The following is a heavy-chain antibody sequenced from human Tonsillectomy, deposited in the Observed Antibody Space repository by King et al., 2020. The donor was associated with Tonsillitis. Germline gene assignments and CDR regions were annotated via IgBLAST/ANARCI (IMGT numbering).Heavy chain of an antibody. Sequence: VQLVQSGAEVKKPGESLKISCKGSGYSFTSYWLAWVRQMPGKGLEWMGIIYPGDSDTRYSPSFQGHVTISADKSISTAYLQWSTLKTSDTAIYYCARRAGSGNYGYYSYMDVWGKGTTVTVSS. CDR3: ARRAGSGNYGYYSYMDV. V-gene: IGHV5-51*03. J-gene: IGHJ6*03. CDR2: IYPGDSDT. CDR1: GYSFTSYW. D-gene: IGHD3-10*01.